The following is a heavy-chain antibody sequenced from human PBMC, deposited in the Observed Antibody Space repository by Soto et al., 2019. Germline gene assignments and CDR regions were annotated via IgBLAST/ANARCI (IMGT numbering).Heavy chain of an antibody. Sequence: EVQMMESGGNLAQPGGTLRLSCAATGFTFSGHWMSWVRQAPGKGLEWVANINQAGSQTHYLDSVKGRFTISRDNSRDSVFLEMNNLRGADTGVYYCASPQIPGGSFDYWGRGTLVTVSS. V-gene: IGHV3-7*01. CDR3: ASPQIPGGSFDY. J-gene: IGHJ4*02. CDR2: INQAGSQT. D-gene: IGHD3-16*01. CDR1: GFTFSGHW.